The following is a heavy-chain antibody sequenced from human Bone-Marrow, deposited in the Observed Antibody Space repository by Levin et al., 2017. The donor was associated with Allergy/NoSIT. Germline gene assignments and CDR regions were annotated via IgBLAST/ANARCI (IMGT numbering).Heavy chain of an antibody. V-gene: IGHV4-4*07. D-gene: IGHD4-17*01. J-gene: IGHJ6*02. CDR3: ARGGDSYYYYYGMDV. Sequence: SQTLSLTCTVSGGSISNSYWGWIRQPAGKGLEWIGRIYTSGSTNYNPSLKSRVTVSIDTSKNQFSLKLSSVTAADTAMYYCARGGDSYYYYYGMDVWGQGTTVTVSS. CDR2: IYTSGST. CDR1: GGSISNSY.